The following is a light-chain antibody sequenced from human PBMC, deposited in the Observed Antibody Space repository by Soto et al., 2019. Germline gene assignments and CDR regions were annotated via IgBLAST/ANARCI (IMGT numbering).Light chain of an antibody. CDR3: QQYVRSPPSWT. CDR2: GAS. V-gene: IGKV3-20*01. Sequence: ETVLTQSPGTLSLSPGERATLFCRASQSITSNHLAWYQQKPGQAPRLLIYGASSRATGIPDRFSGSGSGTDFTLTISRLEPEDFAVYYCQQYVRSPPSWTFGQGTKVEIK. J-gene: IGKJ1*01. CDR1: QSITSNH.